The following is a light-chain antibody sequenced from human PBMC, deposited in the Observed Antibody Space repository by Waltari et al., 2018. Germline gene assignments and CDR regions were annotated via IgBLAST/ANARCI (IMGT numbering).Light chain of an antibody. V-gene: IGKV2-28*01. CDR1: QSLLHSNGYNY. CDR3: MQALQTL. CDR2: LGS. J-gene: IGKJ4*01. Sequence: DIVMTKSPISLPVTPGEPASISCRSSQSLLHSNGYNYLDWYLQKPGQSPQLLIYLGSNRASGVPDRFSGSGSGTDFTLKISRVEAEDVGVYYCMQALQTLFGGGTKVEIK.